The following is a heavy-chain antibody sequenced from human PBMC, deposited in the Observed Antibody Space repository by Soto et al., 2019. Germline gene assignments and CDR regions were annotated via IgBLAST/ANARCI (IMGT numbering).Heavy chain of an antibody. V-gene: IGHV1-2*04. CDR2: INPNSGGT. J-gene: IGHJ4*02. CDR3: AREFPPLDSSGYTQYYLDY. D-gene: IGHD3-22*01. CDR1: GYTFTGYY. Sequence: ASVKVSCKASGYTFTGYYMHWVRQAPGQGLEWMGWINPNSGGTNYARKLQGWVTMTRDTSISTAYMELSRLRSDDTAVYYCAREFPPLDSSGYTQYYLDYWGQGTLVIVSS.